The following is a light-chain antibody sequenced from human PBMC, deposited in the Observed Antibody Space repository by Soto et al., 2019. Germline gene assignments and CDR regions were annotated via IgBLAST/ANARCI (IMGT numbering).Light chain of an antibody. CDR2: SNNN. V-gene: IGLV1-44*01. Sequence: QLVLTQPPSVSGTPGQRVTISCSGSRSNIGSNTVNWYQKLPGRAPKLLVYSNNNNRPSGDPARFFGFKSGTSASLAISGLQSEDESDYYGAAWDDRVNGPVFGGGTKLTVL. J-gene: IGLJ3*02. CDR3: AAWDDRVNGPV. CDR1: RSNIGSNT.